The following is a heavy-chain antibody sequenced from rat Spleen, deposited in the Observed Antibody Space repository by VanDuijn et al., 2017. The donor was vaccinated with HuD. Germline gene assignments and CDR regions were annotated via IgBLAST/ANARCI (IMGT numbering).Heavy chain of an antibody. V-gene: IGHV2-6*01. D-gene: IGHD1-3*01. Sequence: QVQLKETGPDLVQLTQTLSITCTVSGFSLTTHNVHWVRQPPGKGLEWMRAISSGGSTYYSSALKSRLSISRDTSKSQVFLKMNSLQTEDTAMYFCARLTIGSWGQGVMVTVSS. CDR2: ISSGGST. CDR1: GFSLTTHN. CDR3: ARLTIGS. J-gene: IGHJ2*01.